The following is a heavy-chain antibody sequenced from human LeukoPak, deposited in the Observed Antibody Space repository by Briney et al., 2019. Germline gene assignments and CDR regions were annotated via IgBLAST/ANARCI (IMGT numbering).Heavy chain of an antibody. CDR3: ARDFYYGSGSPYYFDY. D-gene: IGHD3-10*01. CDR1: GFTFSSYW. CDR2: IKQDGSEK. J-gene: IGHJ4*02. Sequence: GGSLRLSCAASGFTFSSYWMSWVRQAPGKGLEWVANIKQDGSEKYYVDSVKGRFTISRDNAKNSLYLQMNSLRAEDTAVYYCARDFYYGSGSPYYFDYWGQGTLVTVSS. V-gene: IGHV3-7*01.